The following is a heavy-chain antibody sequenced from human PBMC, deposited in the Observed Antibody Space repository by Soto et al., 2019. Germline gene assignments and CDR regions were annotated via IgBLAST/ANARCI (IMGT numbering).Heavy chain of an antibody. CDR2: INPSDGNR. CDR3: ARVRREYDNSGPVDY. D-gene: IGHD3-22*01. CDR1: GYSFSFYG. V-gene: IGHV1-18*01. J-gene: IGHJ4*02. Sequence: ASVKVSCKASGYSFSFYGINWVRQAPGQGLEWMGWINPSDGNRNFAQKFEDRVTMTTATSTNTVFLELRSLKSDDTAVYYCARVRREYDNSGPVDYWGQGTLVTVSS.